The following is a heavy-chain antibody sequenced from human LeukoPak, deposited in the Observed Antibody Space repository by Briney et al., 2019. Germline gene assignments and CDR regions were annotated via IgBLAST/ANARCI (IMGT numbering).Heavy chain of an antibody. CDR2: IYYSGST. J-gene: IGHJ4*02. D-gene: IGHD6-13*01. Sequence: SETLSLTCTVSGGSISTYYWSWIRQSPGKGLEWIGYIYYSGSTNYNPSLKSRVTISVDTSKNQFSLKLSSVTAADTAVYYCARATQQLLDSWGQGTLVTVSS. CDR1: GGSISTYY. CDR3: ARATQQLLDS. V-gene: IGHV4-59*01.